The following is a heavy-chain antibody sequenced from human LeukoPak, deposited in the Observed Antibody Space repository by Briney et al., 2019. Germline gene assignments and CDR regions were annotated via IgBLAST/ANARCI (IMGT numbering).Heavy chain of an antibody. J-gene: IGHJ3*01. CDR3: AHFKGGSFDF. D-gene: IGHD1-26*01. V-gene: IGHV4-39*01. CDR1: GGSISSSSYY. CDR2: IYYSGST. Sequence: PSETLSLTCTVSGGSISSSSYYWGWIRQPPGKGLEWIASIYYSGSTYYNPSLKSRVTISVDTSKNQFSLKLSSVTAADTAVYYCAHFKGGSFDFWGQGTMVTVSS.